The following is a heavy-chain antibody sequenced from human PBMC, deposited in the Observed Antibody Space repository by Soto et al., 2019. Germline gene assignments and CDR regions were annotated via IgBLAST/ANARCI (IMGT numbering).Heavy chain of an antibody. CDR1: GFSLSESRMG. Sequence: QVTLKESGPVLVKSTETLTLTCTVSGFSLSESRMGVSWIRQPPGKALELIAHIFSSDEKSYESSLKSRVSISKDTSKSQVFLTLTNFAPVDTATYFCARSESSRSFFRFDYWGRGSLVTVSS. CDR3: ARSESSRSFFRFDY. J-gene: IGHJ4*02. V-gene: IGHV2-26*01. CDR2: IFSSDEK. D-gene: IGHD2-2*01.